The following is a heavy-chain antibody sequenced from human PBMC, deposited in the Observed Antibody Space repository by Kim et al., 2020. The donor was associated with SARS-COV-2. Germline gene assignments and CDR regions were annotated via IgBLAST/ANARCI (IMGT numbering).Heavy chain of an antibody. J-gene: IGHJ4*02. V-gene: IGHV3-23*01. CDR3: AKAGSGSYYLLDY. D-gene: IGHD3-10*01. Sequence: GGSLRLSCAASGFTFSSYAMSWVRQAPGKGLEWVSAISGSGGSTYYADSVKGRFTISRDNSKNTLYLQMNSLRAEDTAVYYCAKAGSGSYYLLDYWRQETLVTVSS. CDR2: ISGSGGST. CDR1: GFTFSSYA.